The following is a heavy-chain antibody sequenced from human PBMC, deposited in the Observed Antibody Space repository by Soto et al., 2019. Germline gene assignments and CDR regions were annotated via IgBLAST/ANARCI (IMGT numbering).Heavy chain of an antibody. J-gene: IGHJ5*02. CDR3: ARGLECRGYCLDKPTWFAP. CDR2: IIPIFGTP. D-gene: IGHD2-15*01. Sequence: QVQLVQSGAEVKKPGSSVKVSCKASGGTFSTYTFSWVRQAPGQGLEWMGRIIPIFGTPYYAQKFQGRVTITADNSTSTVYMELSSLRSDDTAVYFCARGLECRGYCLDKPTWFAPWGQGTLVTVSS. V-gene: IGHV1-69*06. CDR1: GGTFSTYT.